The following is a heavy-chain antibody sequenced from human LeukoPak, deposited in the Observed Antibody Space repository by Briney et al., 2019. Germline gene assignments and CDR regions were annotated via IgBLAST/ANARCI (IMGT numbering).Heavy chain of an antibody. CDR1: GYTFTVYF. V-gene: IGHV1-2*02. J-gene: IGHJ4*02. CDR3: ARELNYDSSGYYFDY. CDR2: SNPNSGAT. D-gene: IGHD3-22*01. Sequence: ASVHVTFKASGYTFTVYFMHSVRQAPGQGLEWMGWSNPNSGATNYAQKFQGRVTMTRGTSISTAYMELSRLRPDDTAVYYCARELNYDSSGYYFDYWGQGTLVTVSS.